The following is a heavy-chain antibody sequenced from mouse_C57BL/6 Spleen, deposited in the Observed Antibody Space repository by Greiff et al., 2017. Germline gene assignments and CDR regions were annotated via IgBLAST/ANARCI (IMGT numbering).Heavy chain of an antibody. J-gene: IGHJ2*01. V-gene: IGHV5-17*01. CDR1: GFTFSDYG. CDR3: ARGAHRDY. Sequence: EVQLVEPGGGLVKPGASLKLSCAASGFTFSDYGMHWVRQAPEKGLEWVGYISSGSSTIYYADKVKGRVTISRDNAKNTLFLQMTSLRSEDTAMYYCARGAHRDYWGQGTTLTVSS. CDR2: ISSGSSTI. D-gene: IGHD2-14*01.